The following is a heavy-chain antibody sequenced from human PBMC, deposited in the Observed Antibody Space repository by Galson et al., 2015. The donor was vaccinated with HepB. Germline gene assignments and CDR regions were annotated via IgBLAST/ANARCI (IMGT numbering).Heavy chain of an antibody. Sequence: SLRLSCAASGFTLSDYYMSWIRQAPGKGLEWVSYISSSGNTIYYADSVKGRFTISRDNAKNSLYLQMNSLRAEDTAVYYCARAVAGRPMAFDIWGQGTMVTVSS. CDR2: ISSSGNTI. V-gene: IGHV3-11*01. CDR3: ARAVAGRPMAFDI. J-gene: IGHJ3*02. D-gene: IGHD6-19*01. CDR1: GFTLSDYY.